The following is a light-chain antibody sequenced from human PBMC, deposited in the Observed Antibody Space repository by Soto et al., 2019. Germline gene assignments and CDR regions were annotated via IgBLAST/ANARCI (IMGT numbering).Light chain of an antibody. Sequence: EIVLTQSPGTLSLSPGERATLSCRASQSVTSTYLAWYQQKPGQPPRLLIYGASNGATGIPDRFSGSGSGTDVTLTISRLEPEDFTVYYCQQYHSLPTTFGPGTKVDI. V-gene: IGKV3-20*01. J-gene: IGKJ3*01. CDR1: QSVTSTY. CDR2: GAS. CDR3: QQYHSLPTT.